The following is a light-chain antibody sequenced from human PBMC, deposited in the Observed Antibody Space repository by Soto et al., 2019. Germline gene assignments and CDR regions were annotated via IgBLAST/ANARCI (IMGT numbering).Light chain of an antibody. Sequence: QSVLTQPPSVSGAPGQRVTISCTGSSSNIGAGKDVNWFQQLPGTAPKLLIYADSNRPSGVPDRFSGSKSGTSASLAIAGLQVEDEADYYCQSYGTSLRGLYVFGTGTKVTVL. CDR1: SSNIGAGKD. CDR2: ADS. J-gene: IGLJ1*01. V-gene: IGLV1-40*01. CDR3: QSYGTSLRGLYV.